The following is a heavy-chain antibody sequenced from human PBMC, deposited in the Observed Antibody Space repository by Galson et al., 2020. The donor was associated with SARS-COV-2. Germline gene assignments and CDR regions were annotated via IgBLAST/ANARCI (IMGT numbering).Heavy chain of an antibody. V-gene: IGHV3-7*01. Sequence: GGFLRLSCPTSGFTFRGYWMTWVRQPPGGGLEWVAYIIRDGTQEDDVDSARGRFTISRDNVESSVYLQMNSLRAEDTAVYYCARILPSGYYDHWGQGTLVTVSS. CDR2: IIRDGTQE. J-gene: IGHJ4*02. D-gene: IGHD1-1*01. CDR3: ARILPSGYYDH. CDR1: GFTFRGYW.